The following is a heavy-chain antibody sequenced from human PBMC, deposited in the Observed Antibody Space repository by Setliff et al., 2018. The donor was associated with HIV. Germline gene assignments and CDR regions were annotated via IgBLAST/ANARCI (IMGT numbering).Heavy chain of an antibody. V-gene: IGHV3-15*01. J-gene: IGHJ4*02. CDR1: GFSFSDAW. CDR3: TTDLGSGRFSWNNN. CDR2: IKSKSDGETT. D-gene: IGHD1-26*01. Sequence: PGGSLRLSCAASGFSFSDAWMSWVRQAPGKGLEWVGRIKSKSDGETTDYAAPVKGRFTISRDDSKNTLYLEMNNLKTEDTAIYYCTTDLGSGRFSWNNNWGQGTLVTVSS.